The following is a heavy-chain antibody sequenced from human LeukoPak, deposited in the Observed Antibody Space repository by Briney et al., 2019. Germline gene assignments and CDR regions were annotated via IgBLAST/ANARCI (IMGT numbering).Heavy chain of an antibody. Sequence: ASVKVSCKASGGTFSSYAISWVRQAPGQGLEWMGGIIPIFGTANYAQKFQGRVTITADESTSTAYMELSSLRSEDTAVCYCARGYCSSTSCFHYYYYYGMDVWAKGPRSPSP. CDR1: GGTFSSYA. CDR2: IIPIFGTA. CDR3: ARGYCSSTSCFHYYYYYGMDV. J-gene: IGHJ6*02. D-gene: IGHD2-2*01. V-gene: IGHV1-69*13.